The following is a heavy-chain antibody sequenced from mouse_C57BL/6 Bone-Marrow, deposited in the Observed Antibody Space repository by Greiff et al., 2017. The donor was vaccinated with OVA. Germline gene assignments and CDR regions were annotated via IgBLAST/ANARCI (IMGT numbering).Heavy chain of an antibody. V-gene: IGHV1-42*01. J-gene: IGHJ2*01. CDR2: INPSTGGT. D-gene: IGHD2-3*01. CDR1: GYSFTGYY. CDR3: ASRWLLRNFDY. Sequence: VQLQQSGPELVKPGASVKISCKASGYSFTGYYMNWVKQSPEKSLEWIGEINPSTGGTTYNQKFKAKATLTVDKSSSTAYMQLKSLTSEDSAVYYCASRWLLRNFDYWGQGTTLTVSS.